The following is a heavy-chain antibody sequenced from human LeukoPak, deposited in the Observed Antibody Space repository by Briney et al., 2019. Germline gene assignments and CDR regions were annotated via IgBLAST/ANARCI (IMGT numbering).Heavy chain of an antibody. CDR2: TNHSGST. J-gene: IGHJ2*01. Sequence: SETLSLTCAVYGGSFSGYYWSWIRQSPGKGLEWIGETNHSGSTNYNPSLKSRVIISVDTSKNQFSLKLSSVTAADTAVYYCARRRQYDSSLFWNFDLWGRGTLVTVSS. V-gene: IGHV4-34*01. D-gene: IGHD6-6*01. CDR1: GGSFSGYY. CDR3: ARRRQYDSSLFWNFDL.